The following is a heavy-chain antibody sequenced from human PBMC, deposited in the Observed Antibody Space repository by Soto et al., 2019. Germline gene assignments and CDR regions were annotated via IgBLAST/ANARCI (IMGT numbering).Heavy chain of an antibody. CDR2: INHSGST. CDR3: ASVALRHYGMDV. Sequence: ASETLSLTCAVYGGSFSGYYWSWIRQPPGKGLEWIGEINHSGSTNYNPSLKSRVTISVDTSKNQFSLKLSSVTAADTAVYYCASVALRHYGMDVWGQGTTVTVSS. V-gene: IGHV4-34*01. CDR1: GGSFSGYY. D-gene: IGHD2-21*01. J-gene: IGHJ6*02.